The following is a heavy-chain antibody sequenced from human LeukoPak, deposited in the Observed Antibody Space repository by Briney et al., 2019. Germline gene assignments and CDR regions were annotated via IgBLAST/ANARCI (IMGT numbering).Heavy chain of an antibody. CDR1: GFTFSSYG. J-gene: IGHJ6*03. CDR2: IRYDGSNK. Sequence: PGGFLRLSCAASGFTFSSYGMHWVRQAPGKWLEWVAFIRYDGSNKYYADSVKGRFTISRDNPKDTLYLQMKNLRVEDTAVYYCAKDRGRAISYYMDVWGKGTTVTVSS. CDR3: AKDRGRAISYYMDV. D-gene: IGHD3-3*01. V-gene: IGHV3-30*02.